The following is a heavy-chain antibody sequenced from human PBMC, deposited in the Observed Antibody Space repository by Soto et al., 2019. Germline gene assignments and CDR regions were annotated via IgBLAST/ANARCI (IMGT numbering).Heavy chain of an antibody. CDR1: GGSISGHY. Sequence: SETLSLTCTVSGGSISGHYWIWIRQPPGEGMERIGYIFYSGSTTYNNNPSLKSRVSISVDTSKNQFYLSLSSVTAADTAVYYCARVGSSGWSPDYWGQGTLVTVSS. CDR2: IFYSGSTTY. V-gene: IGHV4-59*11. J-gene: IGHJ4*02. D-gene: IGHD6-19*01. CDR3: ARVGSSGWSPDY.